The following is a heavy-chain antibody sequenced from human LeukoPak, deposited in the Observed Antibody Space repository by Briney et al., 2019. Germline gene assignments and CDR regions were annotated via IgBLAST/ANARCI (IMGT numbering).Heavy chain of an antibody. D-gene: IGHD6-19*01. CDR3: ARERAGISDY. J-gene: IGHJ4*02. V-gene: IGHV1-69*05. CDR1: GGTFSSYA. CDR2: IIPIFGTA. Sequence: ASVKVSCKASGGTFSSYAISWVRQAPGQGLEWMGGIIPIFGTANYAQKFQGRVTITTDESTSTAYIELSSLRSEDTAVYYCARERAGISDYWGQGTLVTVSS.